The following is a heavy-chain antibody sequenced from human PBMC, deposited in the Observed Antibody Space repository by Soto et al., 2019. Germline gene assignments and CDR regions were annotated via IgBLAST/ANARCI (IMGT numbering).Heavy chain of an antibody. J-gene: IGHJ6*02. D-gene: IGHD4-17*01. CDR3: ARGNYGDYQYYYYCYGMDV. CDR1: GGTFSSYA. CDR2: IIPIFGTA. V-gene: IGHV1-69*12. Sequence: QVQLVQSGAEVKKPGSSVKVSCKASGGTFSSYAISWVRQAPGQGLEWMGGIIPIFGTANYAQKFQGRVTITADESTSTAYMELSSLRSEDTAVYYCARGNYGDYQYYYYCYGMDVWGQGTTVTVSS.